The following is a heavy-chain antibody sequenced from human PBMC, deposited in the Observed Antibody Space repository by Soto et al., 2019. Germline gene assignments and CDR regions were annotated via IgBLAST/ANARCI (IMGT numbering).Heavy chain of an antibody. CDR2: VIPDLGVT. D-gene: IGHD2-15*01. V-gene: IGHV1-69*08. J-gene: IGHJ4*02. Sequence: QVQLVQSGAEVKKPGSSVKVSCKASGGTLSSYTFSWVRQAPGQGLEWMGRVIPDLGVTNYAEKFQGRFTIVVDTSTSTAYMELNSLRYEDTAVYYCARDKGYFRDTSCPDFDYWGQGSLVTVSS. CDR3: ARDKGYFRDTSCPDFDY. CDR1: GGTLSSYT.